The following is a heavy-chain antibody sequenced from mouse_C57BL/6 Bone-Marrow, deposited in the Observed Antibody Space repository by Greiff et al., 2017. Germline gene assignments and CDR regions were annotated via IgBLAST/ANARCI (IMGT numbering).Heavy chain of an antibody. V-gene: IGHV1-81*01. D-gene: IGHD1-1*01. J-gene: IGHJ1*03. Sequence: VQLQQSGAELARPGASVKMSCKASGYTFTSYGISWVKQRTGQGLEWIGEIYPRSGNTYYNEKFKGKATLTADKSSSTAYMELRSLTSADSAVYFCASRGGSSFYWYFDVWGTGTTVTVTS. CDR2: IYPRSGNT. CDR3: ASRGGSSFYWYFDV. CDR1: GYTFTSYG.